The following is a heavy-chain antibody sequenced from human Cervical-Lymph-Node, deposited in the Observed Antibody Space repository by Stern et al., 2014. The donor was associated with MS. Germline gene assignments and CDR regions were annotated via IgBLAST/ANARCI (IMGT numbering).Heavy chain of an antibody. CDR3: TRGQGDY. CDR1: GFTFTSYS. Sequence: VQLVESGGGLVQPGESLRLSCAASGFTFTSYSMSWVRQAPGKGLEWVSYVSTTGTSMSYADSVKGRFTISRDNAKNSLFLQMNTLRDEDTAVYYCTRGQGDYWGQGSLVAVSS. CDR2: VSTTGTSM. J-gene: IGHJ4*02. V-gene: IGHV3-48*02.